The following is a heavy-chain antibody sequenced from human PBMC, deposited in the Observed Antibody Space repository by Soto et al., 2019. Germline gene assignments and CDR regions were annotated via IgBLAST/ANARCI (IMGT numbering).Heavy chain of an antibody. CDR2: ISYFGDSI. V-gene: IGHV3-30-3*01. CDR1: GFTFSNYP. CDR3: ARYASGLDP. D-gene: IGHD2-2*01. Sequence: GGSLRLSCAASGFTFSNYPMHWVRQAPGKGLEWVAVISYFGDSIYYADSVKGRFTISRDNSENTLYLQMNSLRTEDTAVYYCARYASGLDPWGQGTLVTVSS. J-gene: IGHJ5*02.